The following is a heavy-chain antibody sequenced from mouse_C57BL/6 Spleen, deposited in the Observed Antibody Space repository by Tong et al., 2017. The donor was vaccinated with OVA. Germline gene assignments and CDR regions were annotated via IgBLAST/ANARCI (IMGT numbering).Heavy chain of an antibody. D-gene: IGHD2-4*01. CDR2: INPSSGYT. J-gene: IGHJ2*01. CDR3: ARGYYDYEDY. CDR1: GYTFTSYT. Sequence: VQLQESGAELARPGASVKMSCKASGYTFTSYTMHWVKQRPGQGLEWIGYINPSSGYTKYNQKFKDKATLTADKSSSTAYMQLSSLTYEDSAVYYCARGYYDYEDYCGQGTTHTVSS. V-gene: IGHV1-4*01.